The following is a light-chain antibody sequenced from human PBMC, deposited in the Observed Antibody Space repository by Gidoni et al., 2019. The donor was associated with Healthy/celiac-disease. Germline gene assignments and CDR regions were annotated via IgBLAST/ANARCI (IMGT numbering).Light chain of an antibody. CDR3: SSYTSSSTLVV. J-gene: IGLJ2*01. Sequence: QSALTQPASVSGSPGQSITISCTGTSSDVGGYNYVSWYQQHPGKAPKLMIYDVRDRHSGVSNRFSGSKSGNTASLTISGLQAEDEADYYCSSYTSSSTLVVFGGGTKLTVL. CDR2: DVR. CDR1: SSDVGGYNY. V-gene: IGLV2-14*01.